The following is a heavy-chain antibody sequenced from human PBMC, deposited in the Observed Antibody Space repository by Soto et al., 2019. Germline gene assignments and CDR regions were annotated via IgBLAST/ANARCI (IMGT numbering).Heavy chain of an antibody. Sequence: LRLSCAASGFTFSSYSMNWVRQAPGKGLEWVSSISSSSSYIYYADSVKGRFTISRDNAKNSLYLQMNSLRAEDTAVYYCAREISGWYYFDYWGQGTLVTAPQ. V-gene: IGHV3-21*01. CDR1: GFTFSSYS. CDR3: AREISGWYYFDY. D-gene: IGHD6-19*01. J-gene: IGHJ4*02. CDR2: ISSSSSYI.